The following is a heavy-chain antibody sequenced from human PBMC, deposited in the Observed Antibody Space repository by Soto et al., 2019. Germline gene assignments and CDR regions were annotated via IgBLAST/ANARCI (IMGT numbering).Heavy chain of an antibody. CDR1: GFTFSSSG. V-gene: IGHV3-30*18. D-gene: IGHD6-19*01. Sequence: QVQLVESGGGVVQPGRSLRLSCAASGFTFSSSGMHWVRQAPGKGLEWVAVISYDGGNKYYADSVKDRFTISRDSSKNTLYLQMNSLRAEDTAVYYCAKDRGYSSAWYTNLDYWGQGTLVTVSS. CDR2: ISYDGGNK. CDR3: AKDRGYSSAWYTNLDY. J-gene: IGHJ4*02.